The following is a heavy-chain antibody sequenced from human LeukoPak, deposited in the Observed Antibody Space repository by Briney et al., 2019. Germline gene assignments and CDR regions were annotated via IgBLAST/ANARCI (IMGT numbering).Heavy chain of an antibody. CDR3: AIDRRTYYYDSSGYPNWFDP. CDR1: GDSVSSNSAA. V-gene: IGHV6-1*01. D-gene: IGHD3-22*01. Sequence: SQTLSLTCAISGDSVSSNSAAWNWIRQSPSRGLEWLGRTYYRSKWYNDYAVSVKSRITINPDTSKNQFSLQLNSVTPEDTAVYYCAIDRRTYYYDSSGYPNWFDPWGQGTLVTVSS. J-gene: IGHJ5*02. CDR2: TYYRSKWYN.